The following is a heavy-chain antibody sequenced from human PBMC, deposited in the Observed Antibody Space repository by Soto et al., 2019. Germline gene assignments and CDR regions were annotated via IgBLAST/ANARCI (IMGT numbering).Heavy chain of an antibody. CDR2: LSADNGNT. CDR1: GYTFTSYG. Sequence: QVQLVQSGAEVKKPGASVKVSCKASGYTFTSYGISWVRQAPGQGLEWMGWLSADNGNTNYAQKLQGRGTMTTDTYTSTAYMELRSLRSDDTAVYDCARERVVQAANPAYGMDVWGQGTTVTVSS. V-gene: IGHV1-18*01. J-gene: IGHJ6*02. D-gene: IGHD2-2*01. CDR3: ARERVVQAANPAYGMDV.